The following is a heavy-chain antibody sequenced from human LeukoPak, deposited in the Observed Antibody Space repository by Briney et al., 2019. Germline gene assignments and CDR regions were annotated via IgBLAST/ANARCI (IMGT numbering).Heavy chain of an antibody. Sequence: SVKVSFKASGGTFSSYTISWVRPAPGQGLEWMGRIIPILGIANYAQKFQGRVTITADKSTSTAYMELSSLRSEDTAVYYCAIVEAGCSSTSCYDYWGQGTLVTVSS. CDR1: GGTFSSYT. CDR3: AIVEAGCSSTSCYDY. J-gene: IGHJ4*02. D-gene: IGHD2-2*01. CDR2: IIPILGIA. V-gene: IGHV1-69*02.